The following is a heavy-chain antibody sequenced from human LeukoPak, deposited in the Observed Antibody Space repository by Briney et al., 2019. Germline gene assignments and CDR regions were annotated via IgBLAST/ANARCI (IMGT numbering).Heavy chain of an antibody. CDR3: VKDLGSDPPGYFDY. D-gene: IGHD2-21*02. CDR2: ISGSGGST. J-gene: IGHJ4*02. Sequence: GGSLRLSCAASGFTFSSYAMSWVRQAPGKGLEWVSAISGSGGSTYYADSVKGRFTISRDNSKNTLYLQMSSLRAEDTAVYYCVKDLGSDPPGYFDYWGQGTLVTVSS. CDR1: GFTFSSYA. V-gene: IGHV3-23*01.